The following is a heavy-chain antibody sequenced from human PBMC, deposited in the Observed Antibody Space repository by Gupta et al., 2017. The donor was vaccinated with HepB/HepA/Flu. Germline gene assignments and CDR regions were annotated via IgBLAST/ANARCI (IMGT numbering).Heavy chain of an antibody. CDR3: VSFTGDWENLF. CDR1: GYTFSSHH. V-gene: IGHV1-46*04. Sequence: QVQLVQSGAEVRGPGASVKVSCMASGYTFSSHHMFWVRQAPGQGFEWMGIIDPSGSSTKYAQKLQGRITMTRDTSTNTVFMELRSLRFDDTAVYYCVSFTGDWENLFWGQGILVTVSA. J-gene: IGHJ4*02. CDR2: IDPSGSST. D-gene: IGHD2-21*02.